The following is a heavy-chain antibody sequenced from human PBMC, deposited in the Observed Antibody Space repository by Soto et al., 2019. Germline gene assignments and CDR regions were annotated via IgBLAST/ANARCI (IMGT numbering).Heavy chain of an antibody. J-gene: IGHJ6*02. V-gene: IGHV4-39*01. CDR3: ARHRPHYDKGGMDV. CDR2: IYYSGST. D-gene: IGHD3-9*01. CDR1: GGSISSSSYY. Sequence: PSXTLSLTCTVSGGSISSSSYYWGLIRQPPGKGLEWIGGIYYSGSTYYNPSLKSRVTISVDTSKNQFSLKLSSVTAADTAVYYCARHRPHYDKGGMDVWGQGTTVTVSS.